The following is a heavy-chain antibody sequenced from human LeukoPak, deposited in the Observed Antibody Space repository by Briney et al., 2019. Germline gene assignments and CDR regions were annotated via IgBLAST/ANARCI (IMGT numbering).Heavy chain of an antibody. V-gene: IGHV4-34*01. CDR1: GGSFSGYY. Sequence: SETLSLTCAVYGGSFSGYYWSWIRQPPGKGLEWIAEINHSGSTNYNPSLKSRVTISVDTSKNQFSLKLSSVTAADTAVYYCARHRLVGYYYYYYMDVWGKGTTVTISS. D-gene: IGHD6-13*01. CDR3: ARHRLVGYYYYYYMDV. J-gene: IGHJ6*03. CDR2: INHSGST.